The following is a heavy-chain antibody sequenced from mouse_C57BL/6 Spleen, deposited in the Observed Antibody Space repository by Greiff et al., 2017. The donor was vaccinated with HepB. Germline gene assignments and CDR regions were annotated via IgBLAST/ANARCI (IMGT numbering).Heavy chain of an antibody. Sequence: QVQLQQSGAELVRPGASVTLSCKASGYTFTDYEMHWVKQTPVHGLEWIGAIDPETGGTAYNQKFKGKAILTADKSSSTAYMELRSLTSEDSAVYYCTRDYYDDWFAYWGQGTLVTVSA. CDR2: IDPETGGT. CDR1: GYTFTDYE. D-gene: IGHD2-4*01. V-gene: IGHV1-15*01. J-gene: IGHJ3*01. CDR3: TRDYYDDWFAY.